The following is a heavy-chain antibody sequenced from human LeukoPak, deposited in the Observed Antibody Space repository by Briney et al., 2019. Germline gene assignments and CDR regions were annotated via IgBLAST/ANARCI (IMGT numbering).Heavy chain of an antibody. CDR3: ARYPMVNYDSGFDY. D-gene: IGHD5-12*01. CDR2: ISGSGSYT. V-gene: IGHV3-11*06. J-gene: IGHJ4*02. Sequence: GGSLRLSCGVSGFTFSDYYMTWIRQAPGKGLEWLSYISGSGSYTNYADSVKGRFTISRDNANNSLYLQMDGLRAEDTAVYYCARYPMVNYDSGFDYWGQGTLVTVSS. CDR1: GFTFSDYY.